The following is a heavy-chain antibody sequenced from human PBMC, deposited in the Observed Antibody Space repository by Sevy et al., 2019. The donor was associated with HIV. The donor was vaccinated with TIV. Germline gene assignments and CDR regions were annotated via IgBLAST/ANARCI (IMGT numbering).Heavy chain of an antibody. J-gene: IGHJ4*02. CDR3: AKVAHYYDSSSYSDY. D-gene: IGHD3-22*01. CDR1: GFTFSSYA. CDR2: ISGSGGST. V-gene: IGHV3-23*01. Sequence: GGSLKLSCAASGFTFSSYAMSWVRQAPGKGLEWVSAISGSGGSTYYADSVKGRFTISRDNSKNTLYLQMNSLRAEDTAVYYCAKVAHYYDSSSYSDYWGQGTLVTVSS.